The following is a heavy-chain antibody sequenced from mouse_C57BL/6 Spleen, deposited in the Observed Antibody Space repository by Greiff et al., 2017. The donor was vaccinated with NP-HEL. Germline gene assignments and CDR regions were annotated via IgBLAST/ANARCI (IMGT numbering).Heavy chain of an antibody. Sequence: EVKLMESGPGLVKPSQSLSLTCSVTGYSITSGYYWNWIRQFPGNKLEWMGYISNDGSDNYNTYLKNRITITRDTSKNQFFLKLNSVTTEDTATYYCARDGAMDYWGQGTSVTVSS. CDR1: GYSITSGYY. V-gene: IGHV3-6*01. J-gene: IGHJ4*01. CDR2: ISNDGSD. CDR3: ARDGAMDY.